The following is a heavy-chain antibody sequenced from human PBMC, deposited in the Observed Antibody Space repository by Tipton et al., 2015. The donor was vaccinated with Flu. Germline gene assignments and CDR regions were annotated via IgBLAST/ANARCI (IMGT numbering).Heavy chain of an antibody. CDR2: IYYSGTT. CDR3: ARLGPTGPQDC. CDR1: GGSINRSHYY. D-gene: IGHD2-8*02. V-gene: IGHV4-39*07. Sequence: LRLSCTVSGGSINRSHYYWGWIRQPPGKGLEWIGNIYYSGTTYYNPSLKSRVTISVDTSKNQFSLRLTSMTAADTAVYYCARLGPTGPQDCWGQGILVTVSS. J-gene: IGHJ4*02.